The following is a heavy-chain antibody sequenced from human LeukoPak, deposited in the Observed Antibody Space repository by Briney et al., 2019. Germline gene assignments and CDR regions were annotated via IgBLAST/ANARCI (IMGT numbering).Heavy chain of an antibody. CDR2: IYSDGST. CDR1: GFTFRSYS. D-gene: IGHD3-16*01. J-gene: IGHJ4*02. Sequence: GGSLRLSCAASGFTFRSYSMHWVRQAPGKGLEWVSVIYSDGSTFYADSVKGRFTISRDSSKNTLYLQMNSLRAEDTAVYYCARDHRIGGSWGQGTLVTVSS. CDR3: ARDHRIGGS. V-gene: IGHV3-53*01.